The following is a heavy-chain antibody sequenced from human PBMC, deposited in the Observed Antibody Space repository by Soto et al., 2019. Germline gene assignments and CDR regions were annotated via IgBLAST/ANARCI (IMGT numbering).Heavy chain of an antibody. CDR2: ITSSGASI. J-gene: IGHJ6*03. Sequence: EVQLVESGGGLVKPGGSLRLSCAASGFTFSSYSLNWGRQAPGKGLEWVSSITSSGASIYYADSVKGRFTISRDNAKNSLYLQMNSLRAEDTAVYYCARDGSEGSGEIGYYYYMDVWGKGTTATVSS. CDR1: GFTFSSYS. CDR3: ARDGSEGSGEIGYYYYMDV. D-gene: IGHD2-15*01. V-gene: IGHV3-21*01.